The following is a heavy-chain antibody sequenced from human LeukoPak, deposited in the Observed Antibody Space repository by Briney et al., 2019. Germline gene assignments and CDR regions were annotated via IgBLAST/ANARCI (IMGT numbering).Heavy chain of an antibody. J-gene: IGHJ6*02. CDR1: GGSIYNHY. Sequence: SETLSLTCTVTGGSIYNHYWSWIRQPPGKGLESIGYIYYSGNTIYNPSLASRVTISVDTSKNQFSLKLSSVTAADTAVYHCARKVPGITMVRGAAPAYGMDVWGQGTTVTVSS. V-gene: IGHV4-59*08. CDR3: ARKVPGITMVRGAAPAYGMDV. D-gene: IGHD3-10*01. CDR2: IYYSGNT.